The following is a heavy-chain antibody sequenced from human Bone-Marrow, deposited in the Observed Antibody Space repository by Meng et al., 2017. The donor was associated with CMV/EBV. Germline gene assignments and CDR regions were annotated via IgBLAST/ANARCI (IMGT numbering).Heavy chain of an antibody. Sequence: ASVKVSCKASGYIFTSYDINWVRQAPGQGLEWVGWVSVYKGDTKYAEKVEGRVTLTADTSASTAYLELRSLRSEDTAVYYCARGLTYYGDYLAFDIWGQGTMVTVSS. CDR1: GYIFTSYD. CDR2: VSVYKGDT. CDR3: ARGLTYYGDYLAFDI. J-gene: IGHJ3*02. D-gene: IGHD4-17*01. V-gene: IGHV1-18*01.